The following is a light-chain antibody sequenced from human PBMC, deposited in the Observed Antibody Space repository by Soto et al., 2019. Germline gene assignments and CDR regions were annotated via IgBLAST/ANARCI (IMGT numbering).Light chain of an antibody. CDR3: SYSGT. CDR1: QSVSSSY. J-gene: IGKJ1*01. V-gene: IGKV3-20*01. Sequence: EILLTQSPATLSLSLGDRATISCRASQSVSSSYLGWYRQDPGQAPRMPLYCESVRAAGVTGRCSGSGSTTKFSRPHTNLEPDDFSQYYSSYSGTFGQGTKVDIK. CDR2: CES.